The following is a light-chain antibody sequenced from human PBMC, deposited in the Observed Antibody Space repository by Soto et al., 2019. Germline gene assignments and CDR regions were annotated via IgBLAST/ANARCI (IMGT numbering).Light chain of an antibody. CDR3: SSNTSSTTFV. CDR1: SSDIGGYNY. Sequence: QSALTQPASVSGSPGQSITISCTGTSSDIGGYNYVSWYQQHPGKAPKLLISDVTNRPSGVSNRFSGSKSANTASLTISGPQAEDEAEYYCSSNTSSTTFVFGPGTKVTVL. V-gene: IGLV2-14*03. J-gene: IGLJ1*01. CDR2: DVT.